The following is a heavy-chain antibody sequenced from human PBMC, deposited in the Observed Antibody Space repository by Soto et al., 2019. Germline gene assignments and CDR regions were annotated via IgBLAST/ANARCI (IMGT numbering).Heavy chain of an antibody. J-gene: IGHJ4*02. V-gene: IGHV4-59*01. Sequence: SETLSLTCTVSGGSISSYYWSWIRQPPGKGLEWIGYIYYSGSTNYNPSLKSRVTISVDTSKNQFSLKLSSVTAADTAVYYCARYSSSWLYYFDYWGQGTLVTVSS. D-gene: IGHD6-13*01. CDR2: IYYSGST. CDR1: GGSISSYY. CDR3: ARYSSSWLYYFDY.